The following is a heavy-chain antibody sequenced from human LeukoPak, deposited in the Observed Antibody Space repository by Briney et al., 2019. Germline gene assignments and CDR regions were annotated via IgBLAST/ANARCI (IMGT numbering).Heavy chain of an antibody. CDR2: IWYDGSNK. D-gene: IGHD6-19*01. CDR3: AKDRSGAVAGSDY. V-gene: IGHV3-33*06. J-gene: IGHJ4*02. Sequence: GGSLRLSCAASGFTFSSYGMHWVRQAPGKGLEWVAVIWYDGSNKYYADSVKGRFTISRDNSKNTLYLQMNSPRAEDTAVYYCAKDRSGAVAGSDYWGQGTLVTVSS. CDR1: GFTFSSYG.